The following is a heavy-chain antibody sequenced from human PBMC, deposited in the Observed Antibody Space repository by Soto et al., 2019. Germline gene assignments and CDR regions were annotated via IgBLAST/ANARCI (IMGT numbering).Heavy chain of an antibody. CDR1: GYTFTGYA. Sequence: ASVKVSCKASGYTFTGYAMHWVRQAPGQRLEWMGWINAGNGNTKYSQKFQGRVTITRDTSASTAYMELSSLRSEDTAVYYCARAVAVAAHFDYWGQGTLVTVSS. J-gene: IGHJ4*02. V-gene: IGHV1-3*01. D-gene: IGHD6-19*01. CDR3: ARAVAVAAHFDY. CDR2: INAGNGNT.